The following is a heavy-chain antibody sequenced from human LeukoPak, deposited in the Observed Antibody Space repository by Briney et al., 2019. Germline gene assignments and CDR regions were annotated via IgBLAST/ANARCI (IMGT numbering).Heavy chain of an antibody. CDR3: AKFYYSSGNYQGFDY. CDR1: GSTFSSYW. J-gene: IGHJ4*02. Sequence: GGCLRLSCAASGSTFSSYWMSWVRQAPGKGLEWVAHIKQDGSERYYVDSVKGRFTISRDNAKNSLFLQMNSLRADDTALYYCAKFYYSSGNYQGFDYWGQGTLVTVSS. CDR2: IKQDGSER. V-gene: IGHV3-7*02. D-gene: IGHD3-10*01.